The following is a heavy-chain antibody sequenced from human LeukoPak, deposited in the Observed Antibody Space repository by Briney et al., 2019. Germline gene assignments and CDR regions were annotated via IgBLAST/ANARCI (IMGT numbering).Heavy chain of an antibody. J-gene: IGHJ5*02. Sequence: RGESLKISCKGSGYSINNYWIGWARQMPGKGLEWMGIIYPADSDIRYSPSFQGQVTISADKSISTAYLQWSSLKASDTAMYYCARQEYCSGGSCYTWFDPWGQGTLVIVSS. CDR3: ARQEYCSGGSCYTWFDP. V-gene: IGHV5-51*01. D-gene: IGHD2-15*01. CDR1: GYSINNYW. CDR2: IYPADSDI.